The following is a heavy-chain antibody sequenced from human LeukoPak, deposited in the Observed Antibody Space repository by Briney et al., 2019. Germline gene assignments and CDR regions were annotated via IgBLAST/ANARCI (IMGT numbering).Heavy chain of an antibody. D-gene: IGHD3-10*01. Sequence: TSETLSLTCTVSGGSISSSSYYCGWIRQPPGKGLEWIGSIYYSGSTYYNPSLKSRVTKSVDTSKNQFSLKLSSVTAADTAVYYCARRIGGSGSGFDYWGQGTLVTVSS. V-gene: IGHV4-39*01. CDR1: GGSISSSSYY. J-gene: IGHJ4*02. CDR2: IYYSGST. CDR3: ARRIGGSGSGFDY.